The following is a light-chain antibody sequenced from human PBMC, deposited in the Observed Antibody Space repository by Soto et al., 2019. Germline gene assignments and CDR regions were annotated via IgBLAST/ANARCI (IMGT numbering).Light chain of an antibody. CDR1: QSVSSY. Sequence: EIVLTQSPATLSLSPGERATLSCRASQSVSSYLAWYRQKPGQAPRILIYDASNRATGIPARFSGSGSGTDFTLTISSLEPEDFAVYYCQQRSNWPLTFGGGTKVEIK. CDR3: QQRSNWPLT. V-gene: IGKV3-11*01. J-gene: IGKJ4*01. CDR2: DAS.